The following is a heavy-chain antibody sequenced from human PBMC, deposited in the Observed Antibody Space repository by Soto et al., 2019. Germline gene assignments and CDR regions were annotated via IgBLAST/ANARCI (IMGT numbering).Heavy chain of an antibody. D-gene: IGHD6-13*01. CDR1: GFTFSSYA. CDR3: ARGKKSSSWDRGWFDP. V-gene: IGHV3-30-3*01. Sequence: GGSLRLSCAASGFTFSSYAMHWVRQAPGKGLEWVAVISYDGSNKYYADSVKGRFTISRDNSKNTLYLQMNSLRAEDTAVYYCARGKKSSSWDRGWFDPWGQGTLVTVSS. CDR2: ISYDGSNK. J-gene: IGHJ5*02.